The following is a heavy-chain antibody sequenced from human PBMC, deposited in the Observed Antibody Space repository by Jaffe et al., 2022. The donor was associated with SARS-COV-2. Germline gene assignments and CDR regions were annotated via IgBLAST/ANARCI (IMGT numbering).Heavy chain of an antibody. CDR2: IGPSDSDT. J-gene: IGHJ5*02. Sequence: EVQLVQSGAEVKKPGESLRISCKVSGYSFISYWITWVRQVPGEGLEWMGRIGPSDSDTVYSPSFQGHVTVSVDKSITTAYLQWSSLKASDTAMYYCARGDSISGGRNWFDPWGQGTLVTVSS. V-gene: IGHV5-10-1*03. CDR1: GYSFISYW. CDR3: ARGDSISGGRNWFDP. D-gene: IGHD2-15*01.